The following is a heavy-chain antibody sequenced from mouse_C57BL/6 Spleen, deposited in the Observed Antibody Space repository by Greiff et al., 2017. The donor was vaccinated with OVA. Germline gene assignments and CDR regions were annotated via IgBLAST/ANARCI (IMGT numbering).Heavy chain of an antibody. J-gene: IGHJ4*01. V-gene: IGHV1-55*01. D-gene: IGHD2-4*01. CDR1: GYTFTSYW. CDR3: ARYGAPSTMITAVYYYAMDY. Sequence: QVQLQQPGAELVKPGASVKMSCKASGYTFTSYWITWVKQRPGQGLEWIGDIYPGSGSTNYNEKFKSKATLTVDTSSSTAYMQLSSLTSEDSAVYYCARYGAPSTMITAVYYYAMDYWGQGTSVTVSS. CDR2: IYPGSGST.